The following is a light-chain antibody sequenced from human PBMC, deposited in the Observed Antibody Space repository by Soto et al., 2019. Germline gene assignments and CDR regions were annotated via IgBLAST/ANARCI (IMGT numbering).Light chain of an antibody. V-gene: IGKV1-17*03. CDR1: QGISDR. Sequence: DTQMTQSPSAMSASVGDRVTITCRASQGISDRLVWFQQKPGKVPKRLIYGASSLQSGVPSRFSGSGSGTEFTLTISSLQPEDFATYYCLQHNTYPWTFGQGTKVEIE. CDR3: LQHNTYPWT. J-gene: IGKJ1*01. CDR2: GAS.